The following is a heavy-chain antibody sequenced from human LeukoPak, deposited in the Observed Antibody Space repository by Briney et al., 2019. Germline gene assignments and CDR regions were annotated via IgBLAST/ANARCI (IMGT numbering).Heavy chain of an antibody. J-gene: IGHJ4*02. Sequence: PGRSLRLSCAASGFTFSSNAMHWVRQAPGKGLEWVAVISYDGSNKYYADSVKGRFTISRDNSKNTLYLQMNSLRAEDTAVYYCARDSPVFDFWSGYRSEYYFDYWGQGTLVTVSS. V-gene: IGHV3-30-3*01. CDR2: ISYDGSNK. CDR1: GFTFSSNA. CDR3: ARDSPVFDFWSGYRSEYYFDY. D-gene: IGHD3-3*01.